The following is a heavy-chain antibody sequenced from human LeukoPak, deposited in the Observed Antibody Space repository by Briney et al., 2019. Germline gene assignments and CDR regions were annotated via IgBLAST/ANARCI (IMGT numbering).Heavy chain of an antibody. CDR3: ARDRGAYYYGSGSYYSHYYYGMDV. D-gene: IGHD3-10*01. J-gene: IGHJ6*02. Sequence: ASVKVSCKASGYTFTSYGISWVRQAPGQGLEWMGWISAYNGNTNYAQKLQGRVTMTIDTSTSTAYMELRSLRSDDTAVHYCARDRGAYYYGSGSYYSHYYYGMDVWGQRTTVTVSS. CDR1: GYTFTSYG. CDR2: ISAYNGNT. V-gene: IGHV1-18*01.